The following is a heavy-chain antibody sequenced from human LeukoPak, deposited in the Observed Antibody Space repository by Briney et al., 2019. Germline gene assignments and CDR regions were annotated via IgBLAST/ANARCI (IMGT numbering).Heavy chain of an antibody. CDR1: GGSISRGSYY. CDR2: SHNSGST. CDR3: ARGRRYDSSGYKTFGWYFDL. J-gene: IGHJ2*01. Sequence: SETLSLTCIVSGGSISRGSYYWNWIRQPAGKGLEWMGRSHNSGSTNYNPSLKSRVTISVDTSKNQFSLKLSSVTAADTAVYYCARGRRYDSSGYKTFGWYFDLWGRGTLVTVSS. V-gene: IGHV4-61*02. D-gene: IGHD3-22*01.